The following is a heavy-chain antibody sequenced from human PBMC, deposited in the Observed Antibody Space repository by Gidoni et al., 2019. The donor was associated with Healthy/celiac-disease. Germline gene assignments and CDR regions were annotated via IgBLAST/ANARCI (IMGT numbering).Heavy chain of an antibody. J-gene: IGHJ6*02. D-gene: IGHD3-16*02. CDR1: GGSISIRGYY. CDR3: ARGGYDYVWGSYRSYYYYGMDV. V-gene: IGHV4-31*03. CDR2: IYYSGST. Sequence: HVPLQEPGPGLVQPSQTLSLTCTVSGGSISIRGYYCSWIRQHPGEGLEWIGYIYYSGSTYYNPSLKSRGTISVDTSKNQFSLKLSSVTAADTAVYYGARGGYDYVWGSYRSYYYYGMDVWGQGTTVTVSS.